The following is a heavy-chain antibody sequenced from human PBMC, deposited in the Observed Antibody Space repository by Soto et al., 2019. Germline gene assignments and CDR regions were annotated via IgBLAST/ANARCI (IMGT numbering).Heavy chain of an antibody. J-gene: IGHJ1*01. CDR2: IIHIFGTA. Sequence: ASVKVSCKASGGTFSSYAISWVRQAPGQGLEWMGGIIHIFGTANYAQKFQGRVTITADESTSTAYMELSSLRSEDTAVYYCARESVPPYDSSGYYRAEYFQHWGQGTLVTVSS. CDR3: ARESVPPYDSSGYYRAEYFQH. CDR1: GGTFSSYA. V-gene: IGHV1-69*13. D-gene: IGHD3-22*01.